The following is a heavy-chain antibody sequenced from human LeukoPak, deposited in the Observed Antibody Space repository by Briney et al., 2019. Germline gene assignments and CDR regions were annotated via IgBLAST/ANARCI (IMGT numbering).Heavy chain of an antibody. CDR2: IHHSGST. D-gene: IGHD3-22*01. CDR1: GDSISSGHY. V-gene: IGHV4-38-2*02. J-gene: IGHJ5*02. CDR3: ARGTDYYDSSGWLDP. Sequence: SETLSLTCSVSGDSISSGHYWDWIRQPPGRGLEWIGSIHHSGSTWYNPSLKSRVTISLDTSQTQISLRVTSVTAADTAVYYCARGTDYYDSSGWLDPWGQGTLVTVSS.